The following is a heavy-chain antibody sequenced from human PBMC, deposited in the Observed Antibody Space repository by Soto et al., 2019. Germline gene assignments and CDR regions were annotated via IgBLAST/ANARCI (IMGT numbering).Heavy chain of an antibody. J-gene: IGHJ6*02. CDR1: GYSFTSYW. CDR2: IDPSDSYT. Sequence: GESLKISCKGSGYSFTSYWISWVRQMPGKGLEWMGRIDPSDSYTNYSPSFQGHVTISADKSISTAYLQWSSLKASDTAMYYCARGSISSSSGRFYYYYGMDVWGQGTTVTVSS. V-gene: IGHV5-10-1*01. CDR3: ARGSISSSSGRFYYYYGMDV. D-gene: IGHD6-6*01.